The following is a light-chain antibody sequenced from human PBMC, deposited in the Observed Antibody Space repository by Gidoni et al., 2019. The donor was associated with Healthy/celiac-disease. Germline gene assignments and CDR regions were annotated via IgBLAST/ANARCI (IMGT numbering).Light chain of an antibody. CDR1: QSVSSY. J-gene: IGKJ4*01. V-gene: IGKV3-11*01. CDR2: DAS. Sequence: EIVFTQSPATLSLSPGERATLSCRASQSVSSYLAWNQQKPGQAPRLLIYDASNRATGIPARFSGSGSGTDFTLTISSLEPEDFAVYYWQQRSNWLTFGGGTKVEIK. CDR3: QQRSNWLT.